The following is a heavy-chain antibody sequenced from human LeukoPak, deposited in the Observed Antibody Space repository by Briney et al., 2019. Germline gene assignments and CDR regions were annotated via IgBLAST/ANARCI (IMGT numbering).Heavy chain of an antibody. D-gene: IGHD6-19*01. CDR1: GFTFSSYW. CDR3: TTRSSGWYGD. Sequence: GGSLRLSCAASGFTFSSYWMYWVRQAPGKGLEWVSVIFSGGSTFYADSVKGRFTISRDNSKNALYLQMNSLRDEDTAVYYCTTRSSGWYGDWGQGTLVTVSS. CDR2: IFSGGST. J-gene: IGHJ4*02. V-gene: IGHV3-53*01.